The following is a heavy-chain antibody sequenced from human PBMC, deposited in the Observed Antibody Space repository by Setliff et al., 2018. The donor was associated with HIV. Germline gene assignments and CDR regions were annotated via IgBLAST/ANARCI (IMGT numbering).Heavy chain of an antibody. CDR3: AIRGSSGWYVGGYFDY. D-gene: IGHD6-19*01. CDR2: INHSGST. J-gene: IGHJ4*02. V-gene: IGHV4-34*01. CDR1: GGSFSGYY. Sequence: TLSLTCAVYGGSFSGYYWSWIRQPPGKGLEWIGEINHSGSTNYNPSLKSRVTISVDTPKNQFSLKLSSVTAADTAVYYCAIRGSSGWYVGGYFDYWGQGTLVTVSS.